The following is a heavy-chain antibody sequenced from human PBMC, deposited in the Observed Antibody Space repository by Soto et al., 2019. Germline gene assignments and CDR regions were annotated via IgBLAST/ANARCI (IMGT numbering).Heavy chain of an antibody. J-gene: IGHJ6*02. D-gene: IGHD4-17*01. V-gene: IGHV3-21*01. CDR3: ARTKDGDYHSLTYGMDV. CDR2: ISSSGNYI. Sequence: PGGSLRLSCAASGLTFSSYNLNWVRQAPEKGLEWVSSISSSGNYIYYADSVKGRFTISRDNAKNSLYLQMNSLRAEHTAVYYCARTKDGDYHSLTYGMDVWGQGNTVTVSS. CDR1: GLTFSSYN.